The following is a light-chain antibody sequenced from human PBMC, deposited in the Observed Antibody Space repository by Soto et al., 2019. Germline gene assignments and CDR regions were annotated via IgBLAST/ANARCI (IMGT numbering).Light chain of an antibody. CDR3: QQYYISPWT. CDR1: QSILHSSSNKNH. Sequence: DIVMTQSPDSLAVSLGERATINCKSSQSILHSSSNKNHVAWFRQKPGQPPTLLIYWASTRESGVPDRFSGSGSGTDFILTISSLQPEDVATYYCQQYYISPWTFGQGTKVDIK. J-gene: IGKJ1*01. CDR2: WAS. V-gene: IGKV4-1*01.